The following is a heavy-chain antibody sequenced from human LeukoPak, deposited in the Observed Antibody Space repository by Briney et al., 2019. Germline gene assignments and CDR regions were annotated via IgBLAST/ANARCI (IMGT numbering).Heavy chain of an antibody. V-gene: IGHV1-2*02. CDR3: ARDDGENYFDY. CDR1: GYTSTGYY. Sequence: EASVKVSCKASGYTSTGYYMHWVRQAPGQGLEWMGWINPNSGGTNYAQKFQGRVTMTRDTSISTAYMELSRLRSDDTAVYYCARDDGENYFDYWGQGTLVTVSS. CDR2: INPNSGGT. D-gene: IGHD5-24*01. J-gene: IGHJ4*02.